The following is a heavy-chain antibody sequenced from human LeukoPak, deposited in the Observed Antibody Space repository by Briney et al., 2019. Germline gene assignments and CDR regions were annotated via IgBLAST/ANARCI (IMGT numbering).Heavy chain of an antibody. V-gene: IGHV4-4*02. CDR2: IYHSGST. D-gene: IGHD3-16*01. J-gene: IGHJ4*02. Sequence: PSETLSLTCAVSGGSISSSNWWSWVRQPPGKGLEWIGEIYHSGSTNYNPSLKSRVTISVDKSKNQFSLKLSSVTAADTAVYYCARDRGSHPYYFNYWGLGTLVTVSS. CDR1: GGSISSSNW. CDR3: ARDRGSHPYYFNY.